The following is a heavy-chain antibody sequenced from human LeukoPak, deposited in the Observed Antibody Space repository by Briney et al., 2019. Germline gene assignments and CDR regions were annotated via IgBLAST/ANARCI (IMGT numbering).Heavy chain of an antibody. D-gene: IGHD2-21*02. CDR1: GGSISSSSYY. CDR2: IYYSGGT. J-gene: IGHJ4*02. Sequence: SETLSLTCTVSGGSISSSSYYWGWIRQPPGKGLEWIGSIYYSGGTYYNPSLRSRVTISVDTSKNQFSLKLSSVTAADTAVYYCARDEKGDTAPFDYWGQGTLVTVSS. V-gene: IGHV4-39*07. CDR3: ARDEKGDTAPFDY.